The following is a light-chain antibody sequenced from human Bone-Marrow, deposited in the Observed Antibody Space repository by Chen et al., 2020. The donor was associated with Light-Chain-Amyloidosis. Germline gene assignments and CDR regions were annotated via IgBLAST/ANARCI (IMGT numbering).Light chain of an antibody. J-gene: IGLJ2*01. CDR1: DLPTKY. CDR3: QSADSSGTYEVI. CDR2: RDT. Sequence: SYELTQPPSLSVSPGQTARITCSGDDLPTKYAYWYQQKPGQAPVLVIHRDTERPSGISERFPGSSSGTTATLTISGVQAEDEADYHCQSADSSGTYEVIFGGGTKLTVL. V-gene: IGLV3-25*03.